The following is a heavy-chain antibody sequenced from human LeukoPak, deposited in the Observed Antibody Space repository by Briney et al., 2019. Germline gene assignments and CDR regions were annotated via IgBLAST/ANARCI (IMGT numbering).Heavy chain of an antibody. V-gene: IGHV4-31*03. CDR1: GGSISSGGYY. CDR3: ARVWFGGNWSDP. CDR2: IYYSGST. D-gene: IGHD3-10*01. Sequence: NPSQTLSLTCTVSGGSISSGGYYWSWIRQHPGKGLEWIGYIYYSGSTYYNPSLKSRVTISVDTSKNQFSLKLSSVTAADTAVYYCARVWFGGNWSDPWGQGTLVTVSS. J-gene: IGHJ5*02.